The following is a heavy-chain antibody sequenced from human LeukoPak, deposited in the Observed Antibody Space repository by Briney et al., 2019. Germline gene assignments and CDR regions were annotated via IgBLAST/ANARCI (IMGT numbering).Heavy chain of an antibody. CDR3: ARETGSMVRGLPGPRPDY. V-gene: IGHV3-11*01. CDR1: GFTFSDYY. CDR2: ISSSGSTI. J-gene: IGHJ4*02. D-gene: IGHD3-10*01. Sequence: GGSLRLSCAASGFTFSDYYMSWIRQAPGKGLKWVSYISSSGSTIYYADSVKGRFTISRDNAKNSLYLQMNSLRAEDTAVYYCARETGSMVRGLPGPRPDYWGQGTLVTVSS.